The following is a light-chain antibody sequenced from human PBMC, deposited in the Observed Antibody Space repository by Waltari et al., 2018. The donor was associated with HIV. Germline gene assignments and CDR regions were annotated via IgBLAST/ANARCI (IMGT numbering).Light chain of an antibody. J-gene: IGKJ1*01. V-gene: IGKV4-1*01. CDR3: QQYHVTPPT. CDR2: LAS. Sequence: DIVMTQSPDSLVVSLGARATIKCKSSQSVLHTSNNKNFLAWYKQKSGQAPKLLIYLASTRESWGPARFSGSGSGTNFTLTINNLQSEDVAVYYCQQYHVTPPTFGQGT. CDR1: QSVLHTSNNKNF.